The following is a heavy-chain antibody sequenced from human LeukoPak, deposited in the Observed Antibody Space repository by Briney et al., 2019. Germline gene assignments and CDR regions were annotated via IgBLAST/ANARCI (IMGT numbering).Heavy chain of an antibody. J-gene: IGHJ4*02. CDR2: ISYDGSNK. Sequence: GGSLRLSCAASGFTFSSYGMHWVRQAPGKRLEWVAVISYDGSNKYYADSVKGRFTISRDNSKNTLYLQMNSLRAEDTAVYYCAKDYAGATQDDYWGQGTLVTVSS. CDR3: AKDYAGATQDDY. CDR1: GFTFSSYG. D-gene: IGHD1-26*01. V-gene: IGHV3-30*18.